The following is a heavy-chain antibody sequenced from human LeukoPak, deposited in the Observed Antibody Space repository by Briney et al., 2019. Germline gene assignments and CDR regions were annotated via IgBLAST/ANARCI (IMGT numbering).Heavy chain of an antibody. J-gene: IGHJ6*03. CDR3: ARDGYYYDSSGYYSYYYYYYMDV. D-gene: IGHD3-22*01. Sequence: GGSLRLSCAASGLTFDDYGMSWVRQAPGKGLEWVSGINWNGGSTGYADSVKGRFTISRDNAKNSLYLQMNSLRAEDTALYHCARDGYYYDSSGYYSYYYYYYMDVWGKGTTVTVSS. V-gene: IGHV3-20*01. CDR2: INWNGGST. CDR1: GLTFDDYG.